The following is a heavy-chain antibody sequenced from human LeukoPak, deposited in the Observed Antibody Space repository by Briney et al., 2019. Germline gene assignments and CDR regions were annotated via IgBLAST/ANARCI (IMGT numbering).Heavy chain of an antibody. Sequence: SETLSLTCTVSVGSISSSSYYGGWIRQPPGKGLEWIGSIYHSGSTYYNPSLKGRPTISVVTSKNQFSLNLISVTAADPAVCFHARDSGTTGEVKFDPWGQGTLVTVSS. J-gene: IGHJ5*02. CDR1: VGSISSSSYY. CDR2: IYHSGST. CDR3: ARDSGTTGEVKFDP. V-gene: IGHV4-39*07. D-gene: IGHD3-10*01.